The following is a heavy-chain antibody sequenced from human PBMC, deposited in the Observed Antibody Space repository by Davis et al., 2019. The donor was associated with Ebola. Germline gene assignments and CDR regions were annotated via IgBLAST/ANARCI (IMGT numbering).Heavy chain of an antibody. Sequence: PGGSLRLSCAASGFTFDDYAMHWVRQAPGKGLEWVAGISWNSDRIDYADSMKGRFTISRDNAKNSLYLQMNSLRPEDTALYYCAKDGAHSSLHRWIDPWGQGTLVSVSS. V-gene: IGHV3-9*01. CDR2: ISWNSDRI. D-gene: IGHD6-19*01. CDR3: AKDGAHSSLHRWIDP. J-gene: IGHJ5*02. CDR1: GFTFDDYA.